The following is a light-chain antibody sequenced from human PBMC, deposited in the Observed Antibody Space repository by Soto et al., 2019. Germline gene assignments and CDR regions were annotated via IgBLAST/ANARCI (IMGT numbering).Light chain of an antibody. CDR3: SSFAGIKNVL. V-gene: IGLV2-8*01. CDR2: EVS. Sequence: QSVLTQPPSASGSPGQSVTISCTGTSSDVGAYDYVSWYQQHPGKAPKIMIYEVSQRPSGVPDRFSGSKSGNTASLTISGLQAEDEGDYYCSSFAGIKNVLFGGGTKLTVL. J-gene: IGLJ2*01. CDR1: SSDVGAYDY.